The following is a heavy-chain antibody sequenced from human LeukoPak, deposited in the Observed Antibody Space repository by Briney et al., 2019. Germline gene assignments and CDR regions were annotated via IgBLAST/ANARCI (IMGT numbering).Heavy chain of an antibody. V-gene: IGHV4-4*08. Sequence: SETLSLTCTVSGGSITGYHWSWLRQPPGKGLEWIGYIYSSETTNYKPSLKSRVTMSADTSKNQFSLKLTSVTAADTAIYYCARRNDFDIWGQGTMVTVSS. J-gene: IGHJ3*02. CDR1: GGSITGYH. CDR3: ARRNDFDI. CDR2: IYSSETT.